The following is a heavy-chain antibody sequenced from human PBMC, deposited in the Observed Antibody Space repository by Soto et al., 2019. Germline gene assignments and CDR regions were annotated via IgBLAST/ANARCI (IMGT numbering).Heavy chain of an antibody. J-gene: IGHJ4*02. V-gene: IGHV3-23*01. Sequence: EVQLLDSGGGLVQPGGSLRLSCAASGFTFSNYAMSWVRQAPGKELEWVSTISGNGGSTYYADSVKGRFTISRDNAKNMLFLQINSLRDDDSAVYYCAKRPASIITFDYWGQGTPVTVSS. CDR2: ISGNGGST. D-gene: IGHD2-2*01. CDR3: AKRPASIITFDY. CDR1: GFTFSNYA.